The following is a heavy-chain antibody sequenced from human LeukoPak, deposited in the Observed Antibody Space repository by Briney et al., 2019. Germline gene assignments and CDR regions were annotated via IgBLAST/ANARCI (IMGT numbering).Heavy chain of an antibody. J-gene: IGHJ4*02. V-gene: IGHV1-46*01. CDR2: INPSGGSA. CDR1: GYTFTSYY. D-gene: IGHD6-6*01. Sequence: GASVKVSCKASGYTFTSYYMHWVRQAPGQGLEWMGIINPSGGSASYAQKFQGRVTMTRDTSTSTVYMELSSLRSEDTAVYYCARDPQYSSSWEYYFDYWGQGTLVTVSS. CDR3: ARDPQYSSSWEYYFDY.